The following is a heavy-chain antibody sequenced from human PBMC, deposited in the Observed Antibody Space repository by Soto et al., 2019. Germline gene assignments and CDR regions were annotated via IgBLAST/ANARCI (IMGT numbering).Heavy chain of an antibody. D-gene: IGHD6-19*01. J-gene: IGHJ6*02. CDR1: GFTFSSYA. CDR2: ISYDGSNK. CDR3: ARDKGYSGWYTVPYYYYGMDV. Sequence: PGGSLRLSCAASGFTFSSYAMHWVRQAPGKGLEWVAVISYDGSNKYYADSVKGRFTISRDNSKNTLYLQMNSLRAEDTAVYYCARDKGYSGWYTVPYYYYGMDVWGQGTTVTVSS. V-gene: IGHV3-30-3*01.